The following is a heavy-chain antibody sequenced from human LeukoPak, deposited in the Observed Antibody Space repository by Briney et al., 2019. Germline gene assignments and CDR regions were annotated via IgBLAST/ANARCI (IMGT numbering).Heavy chain of an antibody. CDR2: ISGSGGST. J-gene: IGHJ4*02. Sequence: GGSLRLSCAASGFTFSSYAMSWVRQAPGKGLEWVSAISGSGGSTYYADSVKGRFTISRDNSKNTLYVQMHSLRAQDTALYYCVKDPSAVAGTSNALDYWGQGTLVTVSS. D-gene: IGHD6-19*01. CDR3: VKDPSAVAGTSNALDY. V-gene: IGHV3-23*01. CDR1: GFTFSSYA.